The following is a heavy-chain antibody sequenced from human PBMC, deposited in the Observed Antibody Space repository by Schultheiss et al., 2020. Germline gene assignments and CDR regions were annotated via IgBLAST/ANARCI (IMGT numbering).Heavy chain of an antibody. Sequence: GGSLRLSCAASGFTFSSYGMHWVRQAPGKGLEWVAVIWYDGSNKYYADSVKGRFTISRDNSKNTLYLQMNSLRAGDTAVYYCAKTGYRSTDYFESWGPGALVTVSS. CDR2: IWYDGSNK. CDR1: GFTFSSYG. J-gene: IGHJ4*02. CDR3: AKTGYRSTDYFES. D-gene: IGHD3-10*01. V-gene: IGHV3-33*06.